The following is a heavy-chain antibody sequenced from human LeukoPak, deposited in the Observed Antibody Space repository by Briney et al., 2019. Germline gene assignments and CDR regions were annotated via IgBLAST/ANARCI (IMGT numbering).Heavy chain of an antibody. Sequence: GGSLRLSCAASGFTVSSNYMSWVRQAPGKGVGWGSVIYSGVSTYYADSVKGRFTISRDKSKNTLYLQMTSLRAADTAVYYCARVLVRNYGDAFDIWGQGTMVTVSS. V-gene: IGHV3-66*01. CDR1: GFTVSSNY. CDR2: IYSGVST. D-gene: IGHD1-7*01. CDR3: ARVLVRNYGDAFDI. J-gene: IGHJ3*02.